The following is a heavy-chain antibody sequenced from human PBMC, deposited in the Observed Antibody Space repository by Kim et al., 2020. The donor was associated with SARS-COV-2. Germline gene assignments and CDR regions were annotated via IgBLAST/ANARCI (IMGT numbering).Heavy chain of an antibody. CDR3: ARDGGPTLPQQDIVVSGPFDP. CDR2: ISSSSSYI. J-gene: IGHJ5*02. CDR1: GFTFSSYS. Sequence: GGSLRLSCAASGFTFSSYSMNWVRQAPGKGLEWVSSISSSSSYIYYADSVKGRFTISRDNAKNSLYLQMNSLRAEDTAVYYCARDGGPTLPQQDIVVSGPFDPWGQGTLVTVSS. D-gene: IGHD2-2*01. V-gene: IGHV3-21*01.